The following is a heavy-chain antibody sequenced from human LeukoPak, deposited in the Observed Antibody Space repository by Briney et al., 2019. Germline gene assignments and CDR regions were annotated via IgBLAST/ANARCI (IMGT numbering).Heavy chain of an antibody. CDR2: ISAGNGNT. Sequence: ASVKVSCKASGYTFTNYAMQWVRQAPGQRLEWMGWISAGNGNTKYSQKFQDRVTITRDTSASIAYMKLSSLRSEDTAVYYCARDRGVTMVRGVIDSFDYWGQGTLVTVSS. CDR3: ARDRGVTMVRGVIDSFDY. CDR1: GYTFTNYA. V-gene: IGHV1-3*01. J-gene: IGHJ4*02. D-gene: IGHD3-10*01.